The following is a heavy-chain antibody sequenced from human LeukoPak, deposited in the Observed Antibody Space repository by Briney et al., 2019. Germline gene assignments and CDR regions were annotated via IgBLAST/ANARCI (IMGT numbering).Heavy chain of an antibody. Sequence: GGSLRLSCAASGFTFSSYWMHWVRQAPGKGLEWVSRINSDGSSTSYADSVKGRFTISRDNAKNTLYLQMNSLRAEDTAVYYRARGVVRDFWSGYPNMDVWGKGTTVTVSS. CDR3: ARGVVRDFWSGYPNMDV. V-gene: IGHV3-74*01. J-gene: IGHJ6*03. CDR1: GFTFSSYW. CDR2: INSDGSST. D-gene: IGHD3-3*01.